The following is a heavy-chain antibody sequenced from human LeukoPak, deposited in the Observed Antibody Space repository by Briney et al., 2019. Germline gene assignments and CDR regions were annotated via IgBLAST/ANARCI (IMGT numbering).Heavy chain of an antibody. Sequence: NTSETLSLTCTVSGGSISSHYWGWIRQPPGKGLEWIAYLRDTGGTKANPSLESRVALSADTSKNQLSLRLTSVTAADTAIYYCATIKRGDIFGFFDFWGQGILVTVSS. D-gene: IGHD5-18*01. CDR2: LRDTGGT. V-gene: IGHV4-59*11. J-gene: IGHJ4*02. CDR1: GGSISSHY. CDR3: ATIKRGDIFGFFDF.